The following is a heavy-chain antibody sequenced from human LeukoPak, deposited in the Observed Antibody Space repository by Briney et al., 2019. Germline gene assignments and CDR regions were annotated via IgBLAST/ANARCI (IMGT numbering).Heavy chain of an antibody. D-gene: IGHD3-10*01. CDR2: IYHSGST. CDR1: GGSISSSNW. V-gene: IGHV4-4*02. Sequence: SGTLSLTCAVSGGSISSSNWWSWVRQPPGKGLEWIGEIYHSGSTNYNPSLKSRVTISVDKSKNQFSLKLSSVTAADTAVYYCAGDRAGFHDAFDIWGQGTMVTVSS. J-gene: IGHJ3*02. CDR3: AGDRAGFHDAFDI.